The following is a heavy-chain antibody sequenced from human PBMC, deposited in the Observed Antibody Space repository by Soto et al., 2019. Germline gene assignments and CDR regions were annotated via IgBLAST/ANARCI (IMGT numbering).Heavy chain of an antibody. CDR1: GGSISSYY. D-gene: IGHD3-10*01. Sequence: SETLSLTCTVSGGSISSYYWSWIRQPPGKGLEWIGYIYYSGSTNYNPSLKSRVTISVDTSKNQFSLKLSSVTAADTAVYYCARGGRGVENYYYYMDVWGKGTTVTVSS. J-gene: IGHJ6*03. V-gene: IGHV4-59*01. CDR3: ARGGRGVENYYYYMDV. CDR2: IYYSGST.